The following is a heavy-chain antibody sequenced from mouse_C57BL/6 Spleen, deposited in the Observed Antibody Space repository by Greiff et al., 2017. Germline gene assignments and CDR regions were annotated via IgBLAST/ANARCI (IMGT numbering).Heavy chain of an antibody. CDR2: IRLKSDNYAT. Sequence: DVMLVESGGGLVQPGGSMKLSCVASGFTFSNYWMNWVRQSPEKGLEWVAQIRLKSDNYATHYAESVKGRFTISRDDSKSSVYLQMNNLRAEDTGIYYCTNDYDGPGGQGTLVTVSA. J-gene: IGHJ3*01. CDR3: TNDYDGP. D-gene: IGHD2-4*01. V-gene: IGHV6-3*01. CDR1: GFTFSNYW.